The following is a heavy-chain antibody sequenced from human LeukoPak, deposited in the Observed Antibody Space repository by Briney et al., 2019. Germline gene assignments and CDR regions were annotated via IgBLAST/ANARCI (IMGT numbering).Heavy chain of an antibody. CDR3: ARWEGLTGMIICSKMGFDY. Sequence: ASETLSLTCAVYGGSFSGYYWSWIRQPPGKGLEWIGEINHSGSTNYNPSLKSRVTISVDTSKNQFSLKLSSVTAADTAVYYCARWEGLTGMIICSKMGFDYWGQGTLVTVSS. CDR2: INHSGST. D-gene: IGHD3-16*01. CDR1: GGSFSGYY. V-gene: IGHV4-34*01. J-gene: IGHJ4*02.